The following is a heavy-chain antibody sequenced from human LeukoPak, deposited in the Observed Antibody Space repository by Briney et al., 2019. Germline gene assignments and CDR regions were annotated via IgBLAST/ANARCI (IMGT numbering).Heavy chain of an antibody. CDR2: IIPILGIA. V-gene: IGHV1-69*04. Sequence: SVKVSCKASGGTFSSYAISWVRQAPGQGLEWMGRIIPILGIANYAQKFQGRVTITADKSTSAAYMELSSLRSEDTAVYYCARSPFDYYDSSGYYRFDPWGQGTLVTVSS. J-gene: IGHJ5*02. D-gene: IGHD3-22*01. CDR3: ARSPFDYYDSSGYYRFDP. CDR1: GGTFSSYA.